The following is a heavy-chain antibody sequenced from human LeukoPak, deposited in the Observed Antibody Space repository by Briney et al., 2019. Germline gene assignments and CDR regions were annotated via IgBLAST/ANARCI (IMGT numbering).Heavy chain of an antibody. D-gene: IGHD5-18*01. V-gene: IGHV4-39*01. CDR3: ARTARVLRGYSYGSLYLFDY. CDR2: IYYSGST. J-gene: IGHJ4*02. Sequence: SETLSLTCTVSGGSISSSSYYWGWIRQPPGKGLEWIGSIYYSGSTYYNPSLKSRITISVDTSKNQFSLTLSSVTAADTAVYYCARTARVLRGYSYGSLYLFDYWGQGTLVTVSS. CDR1: GGSISSSSYY.